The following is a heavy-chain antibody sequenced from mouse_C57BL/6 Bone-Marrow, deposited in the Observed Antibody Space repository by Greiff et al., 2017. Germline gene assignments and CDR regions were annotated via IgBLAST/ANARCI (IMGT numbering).Heavy chain of an antibody. CDR2: IHPNSGST. Sequence: QVQLQQPGAELVKPGASVKLSCKASGYTFTSYWMHWVKQRPGQGLEWIGMIHPNSGSTNYNEKFKNKATLTVDKSSSTAYMQLSSLTSEDSAVYYCARRWLLPYYYAMDYWGQGTSVTVSS. V-gene: IGHV1-64*01. D-gene: IGHD2-3*01. J-gene: IGHJ4*01. CDR3: ARRWLLPYYYAMDY. CDR1: GYTFTSYW.